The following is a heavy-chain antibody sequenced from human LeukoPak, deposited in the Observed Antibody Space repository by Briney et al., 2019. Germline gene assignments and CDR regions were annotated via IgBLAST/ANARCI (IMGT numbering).Heavy chain of an antibody. CDR1: GGTFSSYA. V-gene: IGHV1-69*04. CDR2: IIPILGIA. D-gene: IGHD6-19*01. CDR3: ARFPGDSYSSGESY. Sequence: GASVKVSCKASGGTFSSYAISWVRQAPGQGLERMGRIIPILGIANYAQKFQGRVTITADKSTSTAYMELSSLRSEDTAVYYCARFPGDSYSSGESYWGQGTLVTVSS. J-gene: IGHJ4*02.